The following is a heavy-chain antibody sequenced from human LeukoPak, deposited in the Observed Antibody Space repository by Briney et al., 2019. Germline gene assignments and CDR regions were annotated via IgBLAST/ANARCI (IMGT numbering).Heavy chain of an antibody. Sequence: GGSLRLSCAASGFTFSSYAMSWVRQAPGKGLEWVSAISGSGGSTYYADSVKGRFTISRDNSKNTLYLQMNSLRAEDTAVYYCAKDQYYYGLGSYYDYWGQGTLVTVSS. CDR3: AKDQYYYGLGSYYDY. D-gene: IGHD3-10*01. J-gene: IGHJ4*02. CDR2: ISGSGGST. V-gene: IGHV3-23*01. CDR1: GFTFSSYA.